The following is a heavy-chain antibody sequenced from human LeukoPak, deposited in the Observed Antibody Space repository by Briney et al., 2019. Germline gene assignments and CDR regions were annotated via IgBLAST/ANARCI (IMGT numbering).Heavy chain of an antibody. CDR1: GFTFSSYW. CDR3: ARDLLLWFGELSGDSDY. CDR2: INSDGSTT. V-gene: IGHV3-74*01. Sequence: GGSLRLSCAASGFTFSSYWAHWVRQVPGKGLVWVSRINSDGSTTTYADSVKGRFTISRDNSKNTLHLQMNSLRAEDAAVYYCARDLLLWFGELSGDSDYWGQGTLVTVSS. D-gene: IGHD3-10*01. J-gene: IGHJ4*02.